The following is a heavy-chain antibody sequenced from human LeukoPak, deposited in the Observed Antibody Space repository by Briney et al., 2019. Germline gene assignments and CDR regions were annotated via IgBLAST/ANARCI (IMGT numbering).Heavy chain of an antibody. J-gene: IGHJ4*02. D-gene: IGHD2-8*01. V-gene: IGHV3-66*01. Sequence: PGGCLRLSCAASGFTVGSNYMSWVRRAPGKGLEWGSIIFSGGSTYYADSVKGRFTVSRDNSKNTLYLQMNNLRAEDTAVYYCARGKEDSVGVGLNYWGQGTLVSVSS. CDR3: ARGKEDSVGVGLNY. CDR1: GFTVGSNY. CDR2: IFSGGST.